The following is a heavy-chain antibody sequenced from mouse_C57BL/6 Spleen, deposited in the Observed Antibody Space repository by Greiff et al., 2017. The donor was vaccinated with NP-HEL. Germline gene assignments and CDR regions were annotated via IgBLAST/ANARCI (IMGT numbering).Heavy chain of an antibody. V-gene: IGHV5-9-1*02. CDR2: ISSGGDYI. J-gene: IGHJ3*01. CDR3: TRDYYGSRFAY. D-gene: IGHD1-1*01. CDR1: GFTFSSYA. Sequence: EVKVEESGEGLVKPGGSLKLSCAASGFTFSSYAMSWVRQTPEKRLEWVAYISSGGDYIYYADTVKGRFTISRDNARNTLYLQMSSLKSEDTAMYYCTRDYYGSRFAYWGQGTLVTVSA.